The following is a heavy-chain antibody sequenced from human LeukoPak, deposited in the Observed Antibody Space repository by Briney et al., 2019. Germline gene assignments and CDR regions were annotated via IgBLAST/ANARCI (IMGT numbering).Heavy chain of an antibody. CDR2: ISNDGSNK. CDR3: ARVSFRYFDY. V-gene: IGHV3-30-3*01. J-gene: IGHJ4*02. D-gene: IGHD2/OR15-2a*01. CDR1: GFTFSSYA. Sequence: GGSLRLSCAASGFTFSSYAMHWVRQAPGKGLEWVAVISNDGSNKYYADSVKGRFTISRDNSKNTLCLQMNSLRAEDTAVYSCARVSFRYFDYWGQGTLVTVSS.